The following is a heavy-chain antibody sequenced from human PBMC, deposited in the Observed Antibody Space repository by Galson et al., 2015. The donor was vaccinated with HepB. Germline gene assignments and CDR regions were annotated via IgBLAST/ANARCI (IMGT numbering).Heavy chain of an antibody. CDR2: MNPNSGNT. CDR1: GYTFTSYD. Sequence: SVKVSCKASGYTFTSYDINWVRQATGQGLEWMGWMNPNSGNTGYAQKFRGRVTMTRNTSISTAYMELSSLRSEGTAVYYCALYYDILSRYSGGMDVWGQGTTVTVSS. CDR3: ALYYDILSRYSGGMDV. V-gene: IGHV1-8*01. J-gene: IGHJ6*02. D-gene: IGHD3-9*01.